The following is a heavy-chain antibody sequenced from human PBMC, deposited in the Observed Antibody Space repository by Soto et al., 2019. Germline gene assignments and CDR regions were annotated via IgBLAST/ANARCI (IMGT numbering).Heavy chain of an antibody. CDR1: GGSISGYF. CDR2: VYTGGGT. CDR3: ARGYDSLLH. D-gene: IGHD3-16*01. V-gene: IGHV4-4*07. Sequence: KPSETLSLTCTVSGGSISGYFWNWLRQPAGKGLEWIGRVYTGGGTSYNPSLQSRVSMSTDTSKSQFSLKVNSVTAADTAVYFCARGYDSLLHWGQGTLVTVSS. J-gene: IGHJ1*01.